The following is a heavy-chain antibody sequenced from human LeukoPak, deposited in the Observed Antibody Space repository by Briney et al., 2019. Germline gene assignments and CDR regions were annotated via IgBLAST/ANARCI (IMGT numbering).Heavy chain of an antibody. Sequence: GASVKVSCKASGGSFSTNTLSWVRQAPGQGLEWMGGIIANVGTPNYAQKFQDRVTVTADKSTRTLYLVVDSLRSDDTAVYYCARLVNWGPRGDYWGQGTLVTVSS. J-gene: IGHJ4*02. CDR1: GGSFSTNT. CDR2: IIANVGTP. D-gene: IGHD7-27*01. V-gene: IGHV1-69*06. CDR3: ARLVNWGPRGDY.